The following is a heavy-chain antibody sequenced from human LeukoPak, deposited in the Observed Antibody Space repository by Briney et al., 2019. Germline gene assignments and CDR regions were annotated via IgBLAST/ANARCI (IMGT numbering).Heavy chain of an antibody. V-gene: IGHV4-34*01. J-gene: IGHJ5*02. CDR1: GDSFSGYY. CDR2: INHSGST. CDR3: ARALGLQITNEEWFDP. Sequence: PSETLSLTCAVYGDSFSGYYWSWLRQPPGKGLEWVGEINHSGSTNYNPSLKSRVTISVDTSKNQFSLKLSSVTAADTAVYYCARALGLQITNEEWFDPWGQGTLVTVSS. D-gene: IGHD4-11*01.